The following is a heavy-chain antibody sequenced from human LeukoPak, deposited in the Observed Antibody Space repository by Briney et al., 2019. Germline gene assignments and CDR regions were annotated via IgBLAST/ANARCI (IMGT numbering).Heavy chain of an antibody. CDR3: ARDPRIAAAGIFDY. J-gene: IGHJ4*02. D-gene: IGHD6-13*01. CDR1: GFTFSSYS. Sequence: PGGSLSLSCPASGFTFSSYSMTWVRRAPGKGLEWVSSISSSSSYIYYADSVKGRFTISRDNAKNSLYLQMNSLRAEDTAVYYCARDPRIAAAGIFDYWGQGTLVTVSS. CDR2: ISSSSSYI. V-gene: IGHV3-21*01.